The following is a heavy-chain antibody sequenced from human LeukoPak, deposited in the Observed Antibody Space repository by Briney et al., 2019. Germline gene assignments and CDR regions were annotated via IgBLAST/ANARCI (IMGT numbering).Heavy chain of an antibody. CDR3: ASIAANYFDY. V-gene: IGHV4-34*01. CDR2: INHSGST. J-gene: IGHJ4*02. CDR1: GGSFSGYY. Sequence: SETLSLTCAVYGGSFSGYYWSWIRQPPGKGLEWIGEINHSGSTNYNPSLKSRVTISVDTSKNQFSLKLSSVTAADTAVYYCASIAANYFDYWSQGTLVTVSS. D-gene: IGHD6-25*01.